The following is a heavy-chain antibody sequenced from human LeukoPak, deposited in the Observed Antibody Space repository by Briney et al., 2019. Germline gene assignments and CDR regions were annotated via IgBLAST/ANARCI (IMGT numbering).Heavy chain of an antibody. D-gene: IGHD6-13*01. CDR1: GFSVSSNY. CDR2: IYSGGST. CDR3: AAAGLYYYYGMDV. V-gene: IGHV3-66*01. Sequence: GGSLRLSCAVSGFSVSSNYMSWVRQAPGKGLEWVSVIYSGGSTYYADSVKGRFTISRDNSKNTLYLQMNSLRAEDTAVYYCAAAGLYYYYGMDVWGQGTTVTVSS. J-gene: IGHJ6*02.